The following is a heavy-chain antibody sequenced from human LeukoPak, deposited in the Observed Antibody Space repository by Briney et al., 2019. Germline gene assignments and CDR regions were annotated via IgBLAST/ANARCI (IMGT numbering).Heavy chain of an antibody. Sequence: ASVKVSCKASGYTFASYGISWVRQAPGQGLEWMGWISAYNGNTNYAQKLQGRVTMTTDTSTSTAYMELRSLRSDDTAVYYCARDCSSTSCYPPVGGWGRGTLVTVSS. D-gene: IGHD2-2*01. V-gene: IGHV1-18*01. CDR3: ARDCSSTSCYPPVGG. J-gene: IGHJ4*02. CDR1: GYTFASYG. CDR2: ISAYNGNT.